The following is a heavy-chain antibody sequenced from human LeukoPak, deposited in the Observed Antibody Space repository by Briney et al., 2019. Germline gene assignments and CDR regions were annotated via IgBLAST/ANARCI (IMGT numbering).Heavy chain of an antibody. CDR2: ISSSGTTM. CDR1: GFTISSYE. D-gene: IGHD3-10*01. CDR3: ARDYSVRGDGLDP. V-gene: IGHV3-48*03. Sequence: GGSLRPSCEASGFTISSYEMSWVRQAPGHWLEWVSYISSSGTTMFYSDSVEGRFTISRDSAKNSLYLQMNSLRVEDTAIYYCARDYSVRGDGLDPWGQGTLVTVSS. J-gene: IGHJ5*02.